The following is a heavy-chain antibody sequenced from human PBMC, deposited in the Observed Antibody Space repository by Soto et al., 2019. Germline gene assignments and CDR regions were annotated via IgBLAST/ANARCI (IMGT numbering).Heavy chain of an antibody. J-gene: IGHJ5*02. Sequence: QVQLQQWGAGLLKPSETLSLTCAVYGVSFSGYYWSWIRKPPGKGLEWIGEINHSGSTNYNPSIKSGVTIAADTPKNQFGLESTSVTAANTAVYYCAREFLDDYASAHNWFAPWGQGTLVTVFS. CDR1: GVSFSGYY. CDR3: AREFLDDYASAHNWFAP. D-gene: IGHD4-17*01. CDR2: INHSGST. V-gene: IGHV4-34*01.